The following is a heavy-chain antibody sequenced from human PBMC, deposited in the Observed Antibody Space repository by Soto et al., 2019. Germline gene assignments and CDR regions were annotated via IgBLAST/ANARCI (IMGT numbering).Heavy chain of an antibody. J-gene: IGHJ5*02. CDR1: GGSISSGGYY. CDR2: IYYSGST. V-gene: IGHV4-31*03. CDR3: ARQGVGELFSSWFDP. Sequence: QVQLQESGPRLVKPSQTLSLTCTVSGGSISSGGYYWSRVRQHPGKGLEWIGYIYYSGSTYYNPSLKSRVTISVDTSKNQFSLKLSSVTAADTAVYYCARQGVGELFSSWFDPWGQGTLVTVSS. D-gene: IGHD3-10*01.